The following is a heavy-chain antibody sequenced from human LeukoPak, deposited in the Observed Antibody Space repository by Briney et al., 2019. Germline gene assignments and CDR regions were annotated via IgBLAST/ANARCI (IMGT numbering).Heavy chain of an antibody. CDR1: GFTFSDYS. CDR2: ISSASSYM. CDR3: AKDGGITIFGVVRNFDY. V-gene: IGHV3-21*04. Sequence: GGSLRLSCAASGFTFSDYSMDWVRQAPGKGLEWVSSISSASSYMYYADSVKGRFTISRDNSKNTLYLQMSSLRAEDTAVYYCAKDGGITIFGVVRNFDYWGQGTLVTVSS. D-gene: IGHD3-3*01. J-gene: IGHJ4*02.